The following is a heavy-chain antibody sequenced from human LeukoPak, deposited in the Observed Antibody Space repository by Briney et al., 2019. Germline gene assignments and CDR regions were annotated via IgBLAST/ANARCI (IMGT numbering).Heavy chain of an antibody. CDR2: ISYDGSNK. J-gene: IGHJ3*02. D-gene: IGHD4-23*01. CDR1: GFTFSSYA. Sequence: GRSLRLSCAASGFTFSSYAMHWVRQAPGKGLEWVAVISYDGSNKYYADSVKGRFTISRDNSKNTLYLQMNSLRAEDTAVYYCARTRERFTVVTPFAFDIWGQGTMVTVSS. V-gene: IGHV3-30-3*01. CDR3: ARTRERFTVVTPFAFDI.